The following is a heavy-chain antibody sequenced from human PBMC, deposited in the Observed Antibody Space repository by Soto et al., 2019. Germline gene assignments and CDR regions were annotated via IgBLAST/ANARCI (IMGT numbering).Heavy chain of an antibody. Sequence: EVHLVDSGGGLVQPGGSLRLSCVASGFPFSSYWMSWVRQAPGKGLEWVANIKEDGSDKYYVDSVKGRFTISRDNAKNSLYLQMNSLRVADTAVYYCVGVSLTGSWGQGTLVAVSS. V-gene: IGHV3-7*01. CDR1: GFPFSSYW. J-gene: IGHJ5*02. CDR2: IKEDGSDK. D-gene: IGHD3-9*01. CDR3: VGVSLTGS.